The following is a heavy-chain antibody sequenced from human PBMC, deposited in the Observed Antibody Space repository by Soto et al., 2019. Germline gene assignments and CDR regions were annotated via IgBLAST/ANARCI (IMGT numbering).Heavy chain of an antibody. Sequence: SETLSLTCTVSGGSVSSGSYYWSWIRQPPGKGLEWIGYIYYSGSTNYNPSLKSRVTISVDTSKNQFSLKLSSVTAADTAVYYCAGLDYDFWSGYTYYFDYWGQGTLVTVSS. D-gene: IGHD3-3*01. CDR3: AGLDYDFWSGYTYYFDY. J-gene: IGHJ4*02. V-gene: IGHV4-61*01. CDR1: GGSVSSGSYY. CDR2: IYYSGST.